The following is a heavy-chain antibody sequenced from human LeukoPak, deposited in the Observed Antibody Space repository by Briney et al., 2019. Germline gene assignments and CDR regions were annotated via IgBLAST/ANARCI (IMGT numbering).Heavy chain of an antibody. CDR3: ARGVGAVATAQ. CDR1: GYTFTSYD. D-gene: IGHD5-12*01. CDR2: MNPNSGNT. V-gene: IGHV1-8*01. J-gene: IGHJ4*02. Sequence: GASVELSFKASGYTFTSYDINWVRQATGQGLGWMGWMNPNSGNTGYAQRFQGRVTMTRNTSISTAYMELSSLRSEDTAVYYCARGVGAVATAQWGQGTLVTVSS.